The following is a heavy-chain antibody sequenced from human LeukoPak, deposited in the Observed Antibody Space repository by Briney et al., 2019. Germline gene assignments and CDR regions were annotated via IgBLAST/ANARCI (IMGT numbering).Heavy chain of an antibody. Sequence: PSETLSLTCTVSGGSISSYYWSWIRQPAGKGLEWIGRIYSTGSTNYNPSLKSRVTMSVDTSKNQFSLRPRSVTAADTAVYYCARQIASAGTADFDFWGQGALVTVSS. CDR1: GGSISSYY. CDR3: ARQIASAGTADFDF. V-gene: IGHV4-4*07. D-gene: IGHD6-13*01. J-gene: IGHJ4*02. CDR2: IYSTGST.